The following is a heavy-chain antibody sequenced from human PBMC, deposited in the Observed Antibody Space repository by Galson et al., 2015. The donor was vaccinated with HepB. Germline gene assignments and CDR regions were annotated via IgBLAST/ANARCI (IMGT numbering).Heavy chain of an antibody. CDR3: ARGGFWGSDDAFDI. D-gene: IGHD7-27*01. CDR1: GFTFSSYW. CDR2: IKQDGSEK. J-gene: IGHJ3*02. V-gene: IGHV3-7*03. Sequence: SLRLSCAASGFTFSSYWMSWVRQAPGKGLEWVANIKQDGSEKYYVDSVKGRFTISRDNAKNSLYLQMNSLRAEDTAVYYCARGGFWGSDDAFDIWGQGTMVTVSS.